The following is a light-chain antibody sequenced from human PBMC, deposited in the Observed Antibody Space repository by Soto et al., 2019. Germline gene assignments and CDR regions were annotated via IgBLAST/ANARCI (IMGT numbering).Light chain of an antibody. V-gene: IGLV1-47*01. CDR1: SSNIGSNC. CDR2: RNN. CDR3: AEWADSLSGHVV. J-gene: IGLJ2*01. Sequence: QSVLTQPPSASGTPGQRVTISCSGSSSNIGSNCVYWYQQLPGTAPKLLIYRNNQRPSGVPDLFFGSKSVTSASLAISGLRSEDEADYYWAEWADSLSGHVVFGGGTKLTVL.